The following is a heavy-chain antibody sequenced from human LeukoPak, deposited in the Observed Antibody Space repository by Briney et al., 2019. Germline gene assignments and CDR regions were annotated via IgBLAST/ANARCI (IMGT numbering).Heavy chain of an antibody. CDR2: INSDGSST. J-gene: IGHJ4*02. CDR1: GFTFSSYW. D-gene: IGHD3-22*01. V-gene: IGHV3-74*01. Sequence: GGSLRLSCAASGFTFSSYWMHWVRQAPGKGLVWVSRINSDGSSTSYADSVKGRFTISRDNAKNTLCLQMNSLRAEDTAVYYCARDYYDSSGYYFYFDYWGQGTLVTVSS. CDR3: ARDYYDSSGYYFYFDY.